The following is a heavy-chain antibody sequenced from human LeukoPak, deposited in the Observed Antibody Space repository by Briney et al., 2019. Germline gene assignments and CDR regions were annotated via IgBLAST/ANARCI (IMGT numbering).Heavy chain of an antibody. CDR3: AKEGYCSSTSCFEDY. Sequence: GGSLRLSCAASGFTVSSNYMSWVRQAPGKGLEWVSVIYSGGSTYYADSVKGRFTISRDNSKNTLYLQMNSLRAEDTAVYYCAKEGYCSSTSCFEDYWGQGTLVTVSS. CDR1: GFTVSSNY. CDR2: IYSGGST. D-gene: IGHD2-2*01. V-gene: IGHV3-53*01. J-gene: IGHJ4*02.